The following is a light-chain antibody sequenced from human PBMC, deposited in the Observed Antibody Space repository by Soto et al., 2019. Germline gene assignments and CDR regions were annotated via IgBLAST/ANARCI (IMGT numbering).Light chain of an antibody. CDR2: GAS. CDR1: QSVSSSY. J-gene: IGKJ1*01. Sequence: MSQSPGTLSLSPGERATLSCRASQSVSSSYLAWYQQKPGQAPRLLIYGASSRATGIPDRFSGSGSGTDFTLTISRLEPEDFAVYYCQQYGSSPWTFGQGTKVDIK. CDR3: QQYGSSPWT. V-gene: IGKV3-20*01.